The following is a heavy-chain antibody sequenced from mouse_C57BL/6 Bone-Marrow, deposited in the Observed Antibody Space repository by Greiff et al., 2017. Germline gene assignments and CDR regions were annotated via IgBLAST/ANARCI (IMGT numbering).Heavy chain of an antibody. V-gene: IGHV1-7*01. D-gene: IGHD1-1*01. Sequence: VQLVESGAELAKPGASVKLSCKASGYTFTSYWLHWVNQRPGKGLEWIGYINPSSGYTKDNQKFKDKATLTADKSSSTAYMQLSSLTYEDSAVYYCAREGDYYGSSSDYYAMDYWGQGTSVTVSS. CDR1: GYTFTSYW. J-gene: IGHJ4*01. CDR2: INPSSGYT. CDR3: AREGDYYGSSSDYYAMDY.